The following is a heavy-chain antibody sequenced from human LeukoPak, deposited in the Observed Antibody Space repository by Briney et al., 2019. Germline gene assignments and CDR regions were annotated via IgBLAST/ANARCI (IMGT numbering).Heavy chain of an antibody. V-gene: IGHV1-8*01. D-gene: IGHD3-22*01. CDR3: ARLPTFYYDSSGYHYDY. Sequence: ASVKVSCKASGYTFTSYDFNWVRQATGQRPEWMGWMSPNSGDTGYAQKFQDRVTMTRNTSISTAYMELSSLRSDDTAVYYCARLPTFYYDSSGYHYDYWGQGTLVTVSS. CDR1: GYTFTSYD. CDR2: MSPNSGDT. J-gene: IGHJ4*02.